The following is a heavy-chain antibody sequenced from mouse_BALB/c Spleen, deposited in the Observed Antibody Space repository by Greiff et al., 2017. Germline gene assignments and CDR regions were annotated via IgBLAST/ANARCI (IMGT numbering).Heavy chain of an antibody. V-gene: IGHV5-12-2*01. Sequence: DVKLQESGGGLVQPGGSLKLSCAASGFTFSSYTMSWVRQTPEKRLEWVAYISNGGGSTYYPDTVKGRFTISRDNAKNTLYLQMSSLKSEDTAMYYCARGERGDWYFDVWGAGTTVTVSS. CDR3: ARGERGDWYFDV. CDR1: GFTFSSYT. CDR2: ISNGGGST. J-gene: IGHJ1*01.